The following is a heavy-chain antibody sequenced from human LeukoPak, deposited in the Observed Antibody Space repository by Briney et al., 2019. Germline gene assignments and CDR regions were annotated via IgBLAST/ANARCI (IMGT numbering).Heavy chain of an antibody. J-gene: IGHJ2*01. CDR3: ARHGFNPVQNVAHWYFDL. CDR1: GYSISSGDY. V-gene: IGHV4-38-2*02. Sequence: MSSETLSLTCTVSGYSISSGDYWTWIRQPPGKGLEWIAEISYSGNTNYNPSLKSRVTIGTSKNEISLNLTSVTAADTAVYYCARHGFNPVQNVAHWYFDLWGRGTLVTVSS. CDR2: ISYSGNT. D-gene: IGHD3-10*01.